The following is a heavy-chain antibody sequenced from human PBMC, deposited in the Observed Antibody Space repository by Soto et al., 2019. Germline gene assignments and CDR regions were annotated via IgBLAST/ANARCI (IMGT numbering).Heavy chain of an antibody. D-gene: IGHD4-17*01. V-gene: IGHV3-30*04. CDR1: GFTFSSYA. CDR2: ISYDGRNK. J-gene: IGHJ4*02. Sequence: PGGSLRLSCAGSGFTFSSYAMHWVRQAPGKGLEWVAVISYDGRNKYYEDSVKGRFTISRDNSKNTLYLQMNSLRAEDTAVYYCARDQRLDYCDPAHCFDYCGQGTLFSVPS. CDR3: ARDQRLDYCDPAHCFDY.